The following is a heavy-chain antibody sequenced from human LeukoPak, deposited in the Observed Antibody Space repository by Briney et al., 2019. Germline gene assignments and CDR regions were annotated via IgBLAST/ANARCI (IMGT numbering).Heavy chain of an antibody. V-gene: IGHV6-1*01. CDR3: ARVGGYDWGLGYYFDY. CDR2: TYYRSKWYN. CDR1: GDSVSSNSAA. J-gene: IGHJ4*02. Sequence: SQTLSLTCAISGDSVSSNSAAWNWIRQSPSRGLEWLGRTYYRSKWYNDYAVSVKSRITINPDTSKNQFSLQLNSVTPEDTAVYYCARVGGYDWGLGYYFDYWGQGTLVTVSS. D-gene: IGHD7-27*01.